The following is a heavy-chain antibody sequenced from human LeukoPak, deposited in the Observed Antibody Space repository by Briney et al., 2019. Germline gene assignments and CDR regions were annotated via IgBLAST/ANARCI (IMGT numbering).Heavy chain of an antibody. V-gene: IGHV4-39*01. Sequence: PSETLSLTCTVSGGSISSSSYYWGWIRQPPGKGLEWIGSIYYSGSTYYNPSLKSRITISVDTSKNQFSLKLSSVTAADTAVYYCARGPDGYNLGPYWGQGTLVTVSS. CDR3: ARGPDGYNLGPY. CDR2: IYYSGST. CDR1: GGSISSSSYY. J-gene: IGHJ4*02. D-gene: IGHD5-24*01.